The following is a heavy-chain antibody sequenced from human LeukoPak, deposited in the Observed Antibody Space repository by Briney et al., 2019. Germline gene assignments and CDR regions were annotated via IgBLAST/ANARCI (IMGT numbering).Heavy chain of an antibody. CDR3: AKGDYYDSSGSSYNYYYGMDV. Sequence: GGSLRLSCAASGFTFSSYAMSWVRQAPGKRLEWVSAISGSGGSTYYADSVKGRFTISRDNSKNTLYLQMNSLRAEDTAVYYCAKGDYYDSSGSSYNYYYGMDVWGQGTTVTVSS. J-gene: IGHJ6*02. V-gene: IGHV3-23*01. CDR2: ISGSGGST. D-gene: IGHD3-22*01. CDR1: GFTFSSYA.